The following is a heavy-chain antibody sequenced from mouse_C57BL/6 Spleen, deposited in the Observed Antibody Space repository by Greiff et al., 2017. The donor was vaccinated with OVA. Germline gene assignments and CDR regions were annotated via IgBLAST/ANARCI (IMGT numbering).Heavy chain of an antibody. V-gene: IGHV1-15*01. CDR3: KSNTIYYYGSDY. J-gene: IGHJ2*01. Sequence: QVQLKESGAELVRPGASVTLSCKASGYTFTDYEMHWVKQTPVHGLEWIGAIDPETGGTAYNQKFKGKAILTADKSSSTAYMELRSLTSEDSAVYYCKSNTIYYYGSDYWGQGTTLTVSS. D-gene: IGHD1-1*01. CDR1: GYTFTDYE. CDR2: IDPETGGT.